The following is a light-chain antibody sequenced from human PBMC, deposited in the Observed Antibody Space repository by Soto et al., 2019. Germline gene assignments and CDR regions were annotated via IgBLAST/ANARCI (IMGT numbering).Light chain of an antibody. CDR1: NYNIGNNH. V-gene: IGLV1-40*01. J-gene: IGLJ3*02. CDR2: GHN. Sequence: QSVLTQPPSVSAAPGQKVTISCSGNNYNIGNNHISWYQQLPGTAPKLLISGHNNRPSGVPDRFFGSKSGTSASLTIIGLQAEDEADYYCQSYDSSLSGSGVFGGGTKLTVL. CDR3: QSYDSSLSGSGV.